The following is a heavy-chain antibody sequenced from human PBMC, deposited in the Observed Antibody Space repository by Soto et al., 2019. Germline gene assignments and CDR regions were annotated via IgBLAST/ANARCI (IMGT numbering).Heavy chain of an antibody. CDR3: AHGGMSMNHRYEF. CDR1: GFSVRSSGVA. V-gene: IGHV2-5*02. CDR2: IYWDDDK. J-gene: IGHJ4*02. Sequence: QITLKESGPSLVKPTQTLTLTCTCSGFSVRSSGVAVGWIRQPPGKALEWLALIYWDDDKRYSPSLKSRLTITRDTSKTQLVRTTTNLDPVDPGTYYCAHGGMSMNHRYEFWGQGTLVSVPS. D-gene: IGHD2-15*01.